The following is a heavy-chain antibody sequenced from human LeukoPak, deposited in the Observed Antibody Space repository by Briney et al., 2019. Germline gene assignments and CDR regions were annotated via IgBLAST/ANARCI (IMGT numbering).Heavy chain of an antibody. Sequence: PGGSLRLSCAASGFTFSSYGMHWVRQAPGKGLEWVAVISYDGSNKYYADSVKGRFTISRDNSKNTLYLQMNSLRAEDTAVYYCAKDLEPHYDILTGSMDYWGQGTLVTVSS. CDR1: GFTFSSYG. CDR2: ISYDGSNK. D-gene: IGHD3-9*01. J-gene: IGHJ4*02. V-gene: IGHV3-30*18. CDR3: AKDLEPHYDILTGSMDY.